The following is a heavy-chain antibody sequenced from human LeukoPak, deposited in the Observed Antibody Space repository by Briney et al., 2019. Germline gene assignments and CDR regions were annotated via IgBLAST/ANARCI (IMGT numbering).Heavy chain of an antibody. J-gene: IGHJ6*03. CDR1: GGTFSSYA. CDR3: ARSQFAYSSSWYGLYYYMDV. CDR2: IIPIFGTA. D-gene: IGHD6-13*01. Sequence: GASVKVSCKASGGTFSSYAISWVRQAPGQGLEWMGGIIPIFGTANYAQKFQGRVTITADKSTSTAYMELSSLRSEDTAVYYCARSQFAYSSSWYGLYYYMDVWGKGTTVTVSS. V-gene: IGHV1-69*06.